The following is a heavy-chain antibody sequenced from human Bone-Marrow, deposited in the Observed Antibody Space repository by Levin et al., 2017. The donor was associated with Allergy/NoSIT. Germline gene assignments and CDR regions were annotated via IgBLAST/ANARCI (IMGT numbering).Heavy chain of an antibody. CDR1: GYTFTGYY. V-gene: IGHV1-2*02. CDR2: TNPNSGAT. J-gene: IGHJ6*02. Sequence: GESLKISCTASGYTFTGYYIHWVRQAPGQGLEWMGWTNPNSGATNYAQKFQGRVIMSRDTFMRTAYMEIISLTSNDAAVYYCGRAVVPWQPPPGGYGMDVWGQGTTVTVS. D-gene: IGHD2-2*01. CDR3: GRAVVPWQPPPGGYGMDV.